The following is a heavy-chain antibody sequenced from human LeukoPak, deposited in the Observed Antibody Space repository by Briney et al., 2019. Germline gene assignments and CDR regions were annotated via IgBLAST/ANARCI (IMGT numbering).Heavy chain of an antibody. D-gene: IGHD1-26*01. CDR1: GCTFSSYT. J-gene: IGHJ4*02. CDR3: ARGPYSGSYYFFDY. CDR2: INSASTTI. Sequence: PGGALRLSCAASGCTFSSYTMNWVRQAPGKGLEWVAYINSASTTIYYADSVKGRLTISRDNAKNSLYLQMNSLKDEDTAVYYCARGPYSGSYYFFDYWGQGALVTVSS. V-gene: IGHV3-48*02.